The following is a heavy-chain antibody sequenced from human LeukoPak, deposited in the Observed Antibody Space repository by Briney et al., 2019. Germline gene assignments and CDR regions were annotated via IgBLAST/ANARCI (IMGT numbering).Heavy chain of an antibody. D-gene: IGHD3-10*01. V-gene: IGHV3-30*02. CDR1: GFTFSSYG. J-gene: IGHJ4*02. CDR2: IRYDGSNK. CDR3: AKAYYYGSGSYYNPIDY. Sequence: TGGSLRLSCAASGFTFSSYGMHWVRQAPGKGLEWVAFIRYDGSNKYYADSVKGRFTISRDNPKNTLYLQMNSLRAEDTAVYYCAKAYYYGSGSYYNPIDYWGQGTLVTVSS.